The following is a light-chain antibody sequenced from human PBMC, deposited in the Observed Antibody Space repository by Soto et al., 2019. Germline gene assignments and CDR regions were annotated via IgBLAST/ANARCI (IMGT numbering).Light chain of an antibody. Sequence: QSVLTQPPSASGTPGQRVTISCSGGSSNIGTNAVNWYQHVPGTAPKLLIYNNYRRPSGVPDRFSASKSGTSASLAISGLQSAEEADYYCSTWDDSLDGPVFGGGTKLTVL. CDR3: STWDDSLDGPV. V-gene: IGLV1-44*01. J-gene: IGLJ2*01. CDR2: NNY. CDR1: SSNIGTNA.